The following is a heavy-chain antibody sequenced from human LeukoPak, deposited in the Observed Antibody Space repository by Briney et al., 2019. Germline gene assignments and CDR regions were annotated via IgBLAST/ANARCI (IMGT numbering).Heavy chain of an antibody. J-gene: IGHJ4*02. CDR3: ARAPRGYSYDFDY. V-gene: IGHV4-59*01. CDR1: GGSTSSYY. D-gene: IGHD5-18*01. CDR2: IYYSGST. Sequence: SETLSLTCTVSGGSTSSYYWSWIRQPPGKGLEWIGYIYYSGSTNYNPSLKSRVTISVDTSKNQFSLKLSSVTAADTAVYYCARAPRGYSYDFDYWGQGTLVTVSS.